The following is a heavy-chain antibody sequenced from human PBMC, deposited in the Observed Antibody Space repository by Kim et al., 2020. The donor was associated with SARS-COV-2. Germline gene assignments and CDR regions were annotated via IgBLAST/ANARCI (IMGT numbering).Heavy chain of an antibody. V-gene: IGHV3-11*03. J-gene: IGHJ3*02. CDR3: ARRDSGYGTWSRDAFDI. Sequence: GGSLRLSCAASGFTFSDYYMSWIRQAPGKGLEWVSYISSSSSYTNYADSVKGRFTISRDNAKNSLYLQMNSLRAEDTAVYYCARRDSGYGTWSRDAFDIWGQGTMVTVSS. D-gene: IGHD5-12*01. CDR1: GFTFSDYY. CDR2: ISSSSSYT.